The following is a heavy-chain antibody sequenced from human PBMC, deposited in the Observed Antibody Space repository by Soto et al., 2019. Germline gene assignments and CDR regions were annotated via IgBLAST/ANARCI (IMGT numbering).Heavy chain of an antibody. Sequence: QVQVMESGRGVVQPGRSLRLSCAASGFTVSTYSMHWVRQAPGKGLECVALMSYDGTTKDYADSVKGRFTISRDNSKNTLYLQMNSLTTEDTAVYYCVRCWGTGDGSTLGYNWFDPWGQGTLVTVSS. CDR3: VRCWGTGDGSTLGYNWFDP. CDR1: GFTVSTYS. D-gene: IGHD1-1*01. V-gene: IGHV3-30-3*01. CDR2: MSYDGTTK. J-gene: IGHJ5*02.